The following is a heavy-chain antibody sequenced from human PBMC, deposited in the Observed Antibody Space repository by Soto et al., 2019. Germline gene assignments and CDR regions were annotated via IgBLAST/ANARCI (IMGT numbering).Heavy chain of an antibody. CDR2: ISYDGSQE. V-gene: IGHV3-30*18. CDR1: GFSLSNCG. CDR3: AKDLYSSGWYNYFDP. Sequence: QVQLVESGGGVVQPGRSLILSCAASGFSLSNCGMHWVRQAPGKGLEWVAMISYDGSQEHFIDSVKGRFTISRDNSKNTLYLQMNSLRPEDPAVSYCAKDLYSSGWYNYFDPWGQGTLVTVSS. D-gene: IGHD6-19*01. J-gene: IGHJ5*02.